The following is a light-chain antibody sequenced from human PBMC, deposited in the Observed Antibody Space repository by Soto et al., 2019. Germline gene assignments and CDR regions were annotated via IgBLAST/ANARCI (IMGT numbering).Light chain of an antibody. Sequence: DIQMTQSPSTLSASVGDRVNITCRASQVIRRWLACYQQKPGKAPKLLIYDVSTLENGVPSRFSGSESGTEFTLTISSLHPDDSATYFCQQYSSYWTFGQGTKVDIK. V-gene: IGKV1-5*01. CDR2: DVS. CDR1: QVIRRW. CDR3: QQYSSYWT. J-gene: IGKJ1*01.